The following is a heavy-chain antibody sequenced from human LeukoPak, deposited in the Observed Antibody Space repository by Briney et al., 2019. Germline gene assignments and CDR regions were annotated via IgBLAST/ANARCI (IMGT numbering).Heavy chain of an antibody. Sequence: SETLSLACTVSGRSISSYYWSCIRHPPGKGLEWIGYTYYSVSTNYNPSLKSRVTISVDPSKNQFSLKLSSVTAAAPAVYHCARLRYDSSGSPLFDPWGQGTLVTVSS. CDR2: TYYSVST. D-gene: IGHD3-22*01. CDR3: ARLRYDSSGSPLFDP. CDR1: GRSISSYY. J-gene: IGHJ5*02. V-gene: IGHV4-59*01.